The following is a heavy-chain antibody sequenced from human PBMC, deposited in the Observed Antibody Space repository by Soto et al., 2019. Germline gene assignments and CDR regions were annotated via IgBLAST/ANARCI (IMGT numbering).Heavy chain of an antibody. CDR1: GGSVSSGDYY. D-gene: IGHD3-10*01. V-gene: IGHV4-30-4*01. CDR2: IYYSGST. CDR3: ARVGGFGATTIDY. J-gene: IGHJ4*02. Sequence: QVQLQEPGPGLVKPSQTLSLTCTVSGGSVSSGDYYWSWIRQPPGQGLEWIGYIYYSGSTYYNPSLKSRVTISVDTSKNQYSLKLSSVTAADTAVYYCARVGGFGATTIDYWGQGTLVTVSS.